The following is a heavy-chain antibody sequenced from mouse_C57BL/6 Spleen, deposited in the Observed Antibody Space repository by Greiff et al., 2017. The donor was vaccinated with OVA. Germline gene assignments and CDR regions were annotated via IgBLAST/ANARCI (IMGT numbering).Heavy chain of an antibody. J-gene: IGHJ4*01. D-gene: IGHD2-4*01. Sequence: EVKVVESEGGLVQPGSSMKLSCTASGFTFSDYYMAWVRQVPEKGLEWVANINYDGSSTYYLDSLKSRFIISRDNAKNILYLQMSSLKSEDTATYYCARAGAHYDYDDAMDYWGQGTSVTVSS. CDR1: GFTFSDYY. CDR2: INYDGSST. CDR3: ARAGAHYDYDDAMDY. V-gene: IGHV5-16*01.